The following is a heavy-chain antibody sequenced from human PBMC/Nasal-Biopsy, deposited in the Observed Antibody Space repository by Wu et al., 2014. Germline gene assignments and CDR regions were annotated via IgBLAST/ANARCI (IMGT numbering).Heavy chain of an antibody. Sequence: LVKPTQTLTLTCTFSGFSLNTGGVGVGWIRQPPGKALEWLALIYWDDDKRYSPSLKSRLAITKDTSRNQVVLTMTNMDPVDTATYYCAHRRKYSSSSSFDPWGQGTLVTVSS. J-gene: IGHJ5*02. CDR1: GFSLNTGGVG. CDR2: IYWDDDK. V-gene: IGHV2-5*02. CDR3: AHRRKYSSSSSFDP. D-gene: IGHD6-13*01.